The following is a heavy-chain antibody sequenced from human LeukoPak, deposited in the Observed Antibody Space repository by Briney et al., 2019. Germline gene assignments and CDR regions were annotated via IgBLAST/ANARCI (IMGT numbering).Heavy chain of an antibody. CDR1: GFTFSRYD. CDR3: AKHRTLDY. V-gene: IGHV3-30*02. Sequence: AGSLRLSCAASGFTFSRYDMHWVRQAPGKGLEWVAFIRFDGGDKSYADSVKGRFTVSRDSSKNTLSLQMSSLKAEDTALYYCAKHRTLDYWGQGTLVTVSS. CDR2: IRFDGGDK. J-gene: IGHJ4*02.